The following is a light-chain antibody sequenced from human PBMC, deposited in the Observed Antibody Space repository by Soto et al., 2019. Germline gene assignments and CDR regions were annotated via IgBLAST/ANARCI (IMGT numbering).Light chain of an antibody. Sequence: VVTQPPSASGTPGQRVTISCSGSSSNIGSNYVYWYQQLPGTAPKLLIYRNNQRPSGVPDRFSGSKSGTSASLAISGLRSEDEADYYCAAWDDSLSGHVVFGGGTKLTVL. CDR2: RNN. J-gene: IGLJ2*01. CDR3: AAWDDSLSGHVV. CDR1: SSNIGSNY. V-gene: IGLV1-47*01.